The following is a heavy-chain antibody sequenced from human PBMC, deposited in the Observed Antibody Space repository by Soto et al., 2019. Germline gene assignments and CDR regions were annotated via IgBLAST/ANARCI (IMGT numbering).Heavy chain of an antibody. D-gene: IGHD2-8*01. J-gene: IGHJ5*02. Sequence: SETLSLTCTVSGGSISSYYWSWIRQPPGKGLEWIGYIYYSGSTNYNPSLKSRVTISVDTSKNQFSLRLSSVTAADTAVYYCARSPKGLNTWFDPWGQGTLVTVSS. V-gene: IGHV4-59*08. CDR1: GGSISSYY. CDR2: IYYSGST. CDR3: ARSPKGLNTWFDP.